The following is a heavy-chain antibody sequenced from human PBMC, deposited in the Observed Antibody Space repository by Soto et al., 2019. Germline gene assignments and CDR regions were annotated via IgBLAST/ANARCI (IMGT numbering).Heavy chain of an antibody. J-gene: IGHJ5*02. V-gene: IGHV1-3*01. CDR3: ARVPVWGSYRYNWFDP. CDR2: INAGNGNT. CDR1: GYTFTSYA. D-gene: IGHD3-16*02. Sequence: ASVKVSCKASGYTFTSYAMHWVRQAPGQRLEWMGWINAGNGNTKYSQKFQGRVTITRDTSASTAYMELSSLRSEDTAVYYCARVPVWGSYRYNWFDPWGQGTLVTVS.